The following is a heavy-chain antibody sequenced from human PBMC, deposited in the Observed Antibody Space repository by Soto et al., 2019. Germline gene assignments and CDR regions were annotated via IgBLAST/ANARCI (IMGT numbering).Heavy chain of an antibody. Sequence: GQGLEWMAIINPMGGSTNYAQEFQGRVTLTSDTSTSTVYMELSSLRFEDTALFYCARDLAAGDLWGQGTLVTVSS. CDR3: ARDLAAGDL. D-gene: IGHD6-13*01. V-gene: IGHV1-46*01. CDR2: INPMGGST. J-gene: IGHJ5*02.